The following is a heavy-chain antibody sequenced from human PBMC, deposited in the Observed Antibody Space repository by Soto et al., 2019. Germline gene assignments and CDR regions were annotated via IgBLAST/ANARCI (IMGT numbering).Heavy chain of an antibody. Sequence: QITLNESGPTQVKPRQTLTLTCTFSGFSLTTSGVGVGWIRQSPGKAPEWLALIYWDDDKRYSPSLKSRLTTTKDTSKNQVVLTMADLDPAEKATYYCAHRVLRTVFGLVTTTAIYFDFWGQGTPVAVSS. CDR2: IYWDDDK. J-gene: IGHJ4*02. V-gene: IGHV2-5*02. D-gene: IGHD3-3*01. CDR1: GFSLTTSGVG. CDR3: AHRVLRTVFGLVTTTAIYFDF.